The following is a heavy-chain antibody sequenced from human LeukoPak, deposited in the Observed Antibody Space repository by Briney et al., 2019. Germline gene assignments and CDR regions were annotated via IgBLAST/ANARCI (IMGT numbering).Heavy chain of an antibody. Sequence: GESLKISCQGSGYIFTSYWIGWVRQVPGKGLEWMGIIYPGDADTRYSPSFQCQVTLSADKSISTAYLQWSDLKASDTAMYYCARQYYDILPGPNWFDSWGQGTLVTVSS. J-gene: IGHJ5*01. CDR2: IYPGDADT. CDR1: GYIFTSYW. V-gene: IGHV5-51*01. D-gene: IGHD3-9*01. CDR3: ARQYYDILPGPNWFDS.